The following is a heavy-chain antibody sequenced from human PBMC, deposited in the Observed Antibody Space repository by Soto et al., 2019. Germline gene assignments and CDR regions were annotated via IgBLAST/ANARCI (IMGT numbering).Heavy chain of an antibody. V-gene: IGHV3-48*02. CDR3: AREDILGVRSFDY. CDR1: GFTLSGYS. D-gene: IGHD3-9*01. J-gene: IGHJ4*02. Sequence: PGGSLRLSCAASGFTLSGYSVNWVRQAPGKGLEWVSYISSGSKTTYYADSVKGRFTVSRDNAKNSQYLQMNSLRDEDTAVYYCAREDILGVRSFDYWGQGTVVTVSS. CDR2: ISSGSKTT.